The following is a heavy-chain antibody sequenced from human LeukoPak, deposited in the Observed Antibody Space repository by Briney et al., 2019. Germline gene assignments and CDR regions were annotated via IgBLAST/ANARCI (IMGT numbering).Heavy chain of an antibody. CDR1: GGSFSGYY. Sequence: SSETLSLTCAVYGGSFSGYYWRWIRQPPGKGLEWIGEINHSGSTNYNPSLKSRVTISVDTSKSQFSLKLSSVTAADTAVYYCARGALWGHYSSWYFDYWGQGTLVTVSS. V-gene: IGHV4-34*01. CDR3: ARGALWGHYSSWYFDY. D-gene: IGHD6-13*01. J-gene: IGHJ4*02. CDR2: INHSGST.